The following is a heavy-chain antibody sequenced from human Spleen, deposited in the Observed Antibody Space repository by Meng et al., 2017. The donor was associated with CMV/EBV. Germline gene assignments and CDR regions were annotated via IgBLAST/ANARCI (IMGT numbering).Heavy chain of an antibody. CDR3: AKDHPGYFYYGLDV. J-gene: IGHJ6*02. V-gene: IGHV3-48*04. CDR2: ISSSSNTI. CDR1: GFTFSSYS. Sequence: GGSLRLSCAASGFTFSSYSMNWVRQAPGKGLEWVSYISSSSNTIYYADSVKGRFTISRDNAKNSLYLQMNSLRAEDTAVYYCAKDHPGYFYYGLDVWGQGTTVTVSS.